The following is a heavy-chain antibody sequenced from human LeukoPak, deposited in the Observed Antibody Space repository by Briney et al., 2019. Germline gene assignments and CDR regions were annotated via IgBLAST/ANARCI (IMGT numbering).Heavy chain of an antibody. CDR1: GGSISSSNW. CDR2: IYHSRST. Sequence: SETLSLTCAVSGGSISSSNWWSWVRQPPGKGLEWIGEIYHSRSTNYNPSLKSRVTISVDKSKNQFSLKLSSVTAADTAVYYCADSCSGGSCHRHWGQGTLVTVSS. CDR3: ADSCSGGSCHRH. V-gene: IGHV4-4*02. D-gene: IGHD2-15*01. J-gene: IGHJ1*01.